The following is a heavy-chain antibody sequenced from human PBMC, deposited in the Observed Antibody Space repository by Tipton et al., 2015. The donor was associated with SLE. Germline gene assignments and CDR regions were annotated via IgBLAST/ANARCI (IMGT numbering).Heavy chain of an antibody. CDR2: IYYSGST. CDR1: GGSISSYY. V-gene: IGHV4-59*01. Sequence: GLVKPSETLSLTRTVSGGSISSYYWSWIRQPPGKGLEWIGYIYYSGSTNYNPSLKSRVTISVDTSKNQFSLKLSSVTAADTAVYYCARELGMVAFDIWGQGTMVTVSS. CDR3: ARELGMVAFDI. D-gene: IGHD7-27*01. J-gene: IGHJ3*02.